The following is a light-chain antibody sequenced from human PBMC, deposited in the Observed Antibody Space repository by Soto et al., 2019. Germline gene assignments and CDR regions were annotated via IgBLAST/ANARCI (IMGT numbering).Light chain of an antibody. CDR1: QSVGSG. J-gene: IGKJ1*01. Sequence: EIVMTQSPATLSVSPGERATLSCRASQSVGSGLSWYQQKPDQAPRLLIYGASTRATGIPARFSGSGSGTEFTLTISRLEPEDFAVYYCQQYGSSWTFGQGTKVDIK. CDR2: GAS. V-gene: IGKV3-15*01. CDR3: QQYGSSWT.